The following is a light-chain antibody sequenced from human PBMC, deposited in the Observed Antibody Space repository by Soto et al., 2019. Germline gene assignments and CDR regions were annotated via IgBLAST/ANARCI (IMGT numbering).Light chain of an antibody. CDR3: QQLNDYPIT. Sequence: IQLTQSPSSLSAYVGDRVTITCRASQGISSYLAWYQQKPGKAPKLLISAASTLQSEVPSRFSGSGSGTDFTLTISSLQPEDCATYYCQQLNDYPITFGQGTRLEIK. CDR2: AAS. J-gene: IGKJ5*01. V-gene: IGKV1-9*01. CDR1: QGISSY.